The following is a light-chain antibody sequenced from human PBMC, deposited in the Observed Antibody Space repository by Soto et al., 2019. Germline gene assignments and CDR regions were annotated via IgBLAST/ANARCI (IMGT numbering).Light chain of an antibody. CDR2: GAS. V-gene: IGKV3-11*01. CDR3: QQRSNWRVT. CDR1: QSVSSN. J-gene: IGKJ4*01. Sequence: IVMTHSPAPLSASPGESAPLSCRASQSVSSNLAWYQQKPGQAPRLLIYGASSRATGIPARFSGSGSGTDFTLTISSLEPEDFAVYYCQQRSNWRVTFGGGTKVDIK.